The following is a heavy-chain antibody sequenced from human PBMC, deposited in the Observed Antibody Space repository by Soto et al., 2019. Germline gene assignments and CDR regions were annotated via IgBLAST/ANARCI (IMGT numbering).Heavy chain of an antibody. D-gene: IGHD1-1*01. Sequence: PGESLKISCKVSGYSFTSDRIAWVRQMPGKGLEWMGIIYAGDSDTTYSPSFQGHVTISADKTTSTAFLQWSSLKASDTAMYYCAICSNDHDGTGYFDYWGQGTLVTVSS. CDR3: AICSNDHDGTGYFDY. CDR2: IYAGDSDT. V-gene: IGHV5-51*01. CDR1: GYSFTSDR. J-gene: IGHJ4*02.